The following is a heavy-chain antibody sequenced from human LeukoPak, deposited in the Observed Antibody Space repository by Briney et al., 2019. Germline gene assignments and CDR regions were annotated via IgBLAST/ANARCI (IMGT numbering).Heavy chain of an antibody. CDR3: ARDQSSVAGTTYNWFDP. D-gene: IGHD6-19*01. CDR1: GFTFSSYS. CDR2: ISGSSSYI. J-gene: IGHJ5*02. V-gene: IGHV3-21*01. Sequence: GGSLRLSCAASGFTFSSYSMNWIRQAPGKGLEWVSSISGSSSYIYYADSVKGRFTISRANAKNSLYLQMNSLRAEDTAVYYCARDQSSVAGTTYNWFDPWGQGTLVTVSS.